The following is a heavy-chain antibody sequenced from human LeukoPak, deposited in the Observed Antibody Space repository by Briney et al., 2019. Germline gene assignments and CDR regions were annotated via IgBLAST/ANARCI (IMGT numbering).Heavy chain of an antibody. J-gene: IGHJ4*02. D-gene: IGHD4-11*01. V-gene: IGHV1-8*01. Sequence: ASVKVSCKASGYTFTSFDINWVRQATGQGLEWMGRMNPNTGNTGYAQNFQGRVTITWSTSISTAYMGLNSLRSDDTAVYYCARVGYSNSYDYWGQGTPVTVSS. CDR2: MNPNTGNT. CDR3: ARVGYSNSYDY. CDR1: GYTFTSFD.